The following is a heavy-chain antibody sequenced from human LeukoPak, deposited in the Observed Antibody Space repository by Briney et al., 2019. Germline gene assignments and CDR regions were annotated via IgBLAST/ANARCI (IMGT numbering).Heavy chain of an antibody. D-gene: IGHD3-16*01. CDR3: ARGDYYYYYMDV. V-gene: IGHV3-9*03. CDR1: GFTFDDYA. CDR2: ISWNSGSI. J-gene: IGHJ6*03. Sequence: GGSLRLSCAASGFTFDDYAMHWVRQAPGKGLEWVSGISWNSGSIGYADSVKGRFTISRDNAKNSLYLQMNSLRAEDMALYYCARGDYYYYYMDVWGKGTTVTVSS.